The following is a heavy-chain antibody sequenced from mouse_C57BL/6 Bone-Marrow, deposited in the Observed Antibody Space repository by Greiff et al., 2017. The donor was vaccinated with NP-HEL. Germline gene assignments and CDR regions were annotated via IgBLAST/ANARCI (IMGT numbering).Heavy chain of an antibody. V-gene: IGHV1-82*01. Sequence: VQLQQSGPELVKPGASVKISCKASGYAFSSSWMNWVKQIPGKGLEWIGRIYPGDGDTNYNGKFKGKATLTADKSSSTAYMQLSSLTSEDSAVYFCARKSSYRYFDVWGTGTTVTVSS. CDR3: ARKSSYRYFDV. D-gene: IGHD1-1*01. CDR1: GYAFSSSW. J-gene: IGHJ1*03. CDR2: IYPGDGDT.